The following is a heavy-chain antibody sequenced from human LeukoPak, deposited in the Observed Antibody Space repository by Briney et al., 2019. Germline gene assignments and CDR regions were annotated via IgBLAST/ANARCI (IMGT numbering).Heavy chain of an antibody. CDR3: AQSLGGSGDGYNPDYD. Sequence: GGSLRLSCAASGFTFSSYWMHWVRQAPGKGLEWVAVISYDGSNKYYADSVKGRFTISRDNSKNTLYLQMNSLRAEDTAVYYCAQSLGGSGDGYNPDYDRGQGTLVTVSS. J-gene: IGHJ4*02. CDR2: ISYDGSNK. D-gene: IGHD5-24*01. CDR1: GFTFSSYW. V-gene: IGHV3-30*03.